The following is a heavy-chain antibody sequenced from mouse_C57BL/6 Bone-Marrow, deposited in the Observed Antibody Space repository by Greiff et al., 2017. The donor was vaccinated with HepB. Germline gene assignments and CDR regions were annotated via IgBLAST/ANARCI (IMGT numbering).Heavy chain of an antibody. CDR1: GYTFTDYY. Sequence: EVKLMESGPVLVKPGASVKMSCKASGYTFTDYYMNWVKQSHGKSLEWIGVINPYNGGTSYNQKFKGKATLTVDKSSSTAYMELNSLTSEDSAVYYCASHYYGSSTWFAYWGQGTLVTVSA. J-gene: IGHJ3*01. D-gene: IGHD1-1*01. CDR2: INPYNGGT. CDR3: ASHYYGSSTWFAY. V-gene: IGHV1-19*01.